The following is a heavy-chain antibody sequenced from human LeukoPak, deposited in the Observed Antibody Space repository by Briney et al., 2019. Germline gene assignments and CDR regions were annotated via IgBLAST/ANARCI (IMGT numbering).Heavy chain of an antibody. CDR1: GFTFSSYD. V-gene: IGHV3-30*02. J-gene: IGHJ4*02. Sequence: GGSLRLSCAASGFTFSSYDMHWVRQAPGKGLEWVAFIQYDGSNKYYADSVKGRFTISRDNSKNTLYLQMNSLRVEDTAVYYCAKELTVTDDNRGQGALVTFSS. D-gene: IGHD2-21*02. CDR2: IQYDGSNK. CDR3: AKELTVTDDN.